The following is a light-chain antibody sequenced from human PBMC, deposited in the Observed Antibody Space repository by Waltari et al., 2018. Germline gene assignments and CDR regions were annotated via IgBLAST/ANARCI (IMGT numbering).Light chain of an antibody. CDR3: LLWYSGPRWV. Sequence: WFQQQPGRGPRTRIYDTRNKHSWTPARFSGSLLGGKAALTLSNAQPEDEAEYYCLLWYSGPRWVFGGGTKLSVL. CDR2: DTR. V-gene: IGLV7-46*01. J-gene: IGLJ3*02.